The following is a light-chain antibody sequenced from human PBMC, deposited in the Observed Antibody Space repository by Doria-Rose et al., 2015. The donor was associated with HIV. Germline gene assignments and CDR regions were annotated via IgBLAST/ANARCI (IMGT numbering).Light chain of an antibody. J-gene: IGKJ5*01. Sequence: TQSPETLSASPGESATLSCRASQSVGTDLAWYQHKPGQAPRLLIWGASTRATGIPARFSGSGSGTEFTLTISSLQSEDFAIYFCHQYNNWPTFGQGTRLDIK. CDR2: GAS. CDR1: QSVGTD. V-gene: IGKV3-15*01. CDR3: HQYNNWPT.